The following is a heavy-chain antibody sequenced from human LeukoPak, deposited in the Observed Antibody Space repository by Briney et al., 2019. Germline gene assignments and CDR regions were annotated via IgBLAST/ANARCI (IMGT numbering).Heavy chain of an antibody. D-gene: IGHD5-18*01. V-gene: IGHV4-59*06. CDR1: GASITSYY. CDR3: ARDRGYSYGYFDY. J-gene: IGHJ4*02. CDR2: IYYSGST. Sequence: SETLSLTCTVSGASITSYYWSWIRQHPGKGLEWIGYIYYSGSTYYNPSLKSRVTISVDTSKNQFSLKLSSVTAADTAVYYCARDRGYSYGYFDYWGQGTLVTVSS.